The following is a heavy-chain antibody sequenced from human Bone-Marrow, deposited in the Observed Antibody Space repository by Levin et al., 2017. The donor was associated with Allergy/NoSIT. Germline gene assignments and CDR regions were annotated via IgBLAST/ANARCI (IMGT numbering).Heavy chain of an antibody. J-gene: IGHJ4*02. V-gene: IGHV3-48*03. CDR1: GFTFSSYE. CDR3: AREYSSSSGREFDY. CDR2: IRSSGSSI. Sequence: PGGSLRLSCAASGFTFSSYEMNWVRQAPGKGLEWVSYIRSSGSSIYYADSVKGRFTISRDNAKNSLYLQMNSLRAEDTAVYFCAREYSSSSGREFDYWSQGTLVTVSS. D-gene: IGHD6-13*01.